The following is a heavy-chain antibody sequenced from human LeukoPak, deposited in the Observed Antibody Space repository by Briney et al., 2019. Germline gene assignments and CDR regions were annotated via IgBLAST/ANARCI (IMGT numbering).Heavy chain of an antibody. J-gene: IGHJ4*02. CDR3: AKRPRRDQYDTTGYYPLDY. D-gene: IGHD3-22*01. V-gene: IGHV3-23*01. CDR1: GFTFSSSA. CDR2: ISGSGNSI. Sequence: GGSLRLSCAASGFTFSSSAMSWVRQAPGEGLQWVSSISGSGNSIFYADSVKGRFTISRDNSKNTLYLQMNSLRTEDTAVYYCAKRPRRDQYDTTGYYPLDYWGQGTLVTVSS.